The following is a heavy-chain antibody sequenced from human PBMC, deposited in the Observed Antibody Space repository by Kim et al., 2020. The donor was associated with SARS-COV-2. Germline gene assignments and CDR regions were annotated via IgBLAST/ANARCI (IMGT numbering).Heavy chain of an antibody. CDR3: TTDPGAVAAYQAFDI. V-gene: IGHV3-15*01. J-gene: IGHJ3*02. Sequence: GGSLRLSCAASGFTFSNAWMSWVRQAPGKGLEWVGRIKSKTDGGTTDYAAPVKGRFTISRDDSKNTLYLQMNSLKTEDTAVYYCTTDPGAVAAYQAFDIWGQGTMVTVSS. CDR2: IKSKTDGGTT. D-gene: IGHD6-19*01. CDR1: GFTFSNAW.